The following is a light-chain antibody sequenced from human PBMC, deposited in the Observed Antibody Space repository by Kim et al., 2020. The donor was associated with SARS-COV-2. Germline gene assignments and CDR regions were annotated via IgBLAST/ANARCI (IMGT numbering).Light chain of an antibody. Sequence: SELTQDPAVSVALGQTVRITCQGDSLRSYYATWYQQKPGQAPIVVIYGKNNRPSGIPDRFSGSSSGNTASLTITGTQAGDEADYYCNSRDSNDYVVFGG. CDR2: GKN. V-gene: IGLV3-19*01. J-gene: IGLJ2*01. CDR1: SLRSYY. CDR3: NSRDSNDYVV.